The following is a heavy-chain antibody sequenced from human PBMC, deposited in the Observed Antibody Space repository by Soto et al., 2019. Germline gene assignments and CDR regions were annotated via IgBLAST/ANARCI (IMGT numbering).Heavy chain of an antibody. CDR3: ARVISSYDFWSGYPDY. CDR2: IYYSGST. D-gene: IGHD3-3*01. Sequence: PSETLSLTSTVSGGSISRYYWSWIRQHPGKGLEWIGYIYYSGSTNYNTSLKSRVTISVDTSKNQFSLKLSSVTAADTAVYYCARVISSYDFWSGYPDYWGQGTLVTVS. V-gene: IGHV4-59*01. CDR1: GGSISRYY. J-gene: IGHJ4*02.